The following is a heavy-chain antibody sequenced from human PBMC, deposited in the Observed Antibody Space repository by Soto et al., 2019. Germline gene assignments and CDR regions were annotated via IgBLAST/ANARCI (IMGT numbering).Heavy chain of an antibody. J-gene: IGHJ4*02. CDR2: IYTSGST. V-gene: IGHV4-4*07. CDR3: AREELVTSVTTTVDYFDY. D-gene: IGHD4-17*01. CDR1: GGSISSYY. Sequence: SETLSLTCTVSGGSISSYYWSWIRQPAGKGLEWIGRIYTSGSTNYNPSLKSRVTMSVDTSKNQFSLKLSSVTAADTAVYYCAREELVTSVTTTVDYFDYWGQGTLVTVSS.